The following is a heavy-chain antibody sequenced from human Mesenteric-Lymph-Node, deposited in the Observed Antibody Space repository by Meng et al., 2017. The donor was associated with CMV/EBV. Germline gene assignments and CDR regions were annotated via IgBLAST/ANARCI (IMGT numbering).Heavy chain of an antibody. CDR1: GFTFTTYG. CDR2: IQHDKSNK. Sequence: GGSLRLSCGASGFTFTTYGMHWVRQAPGKGLEWVAFIQHDKSNKHYADAVKGRFTISRDNYENTVYLQMNSLRAEDTAVYYCARILGLWFGDAAFDIWGQGTMVTVSS. CDR3: ARILGLWFGDAAFDI. J-gene: IGHJ3*02. V-gene: IGHV3-33*05. D-gene: IGHD3-10*01.